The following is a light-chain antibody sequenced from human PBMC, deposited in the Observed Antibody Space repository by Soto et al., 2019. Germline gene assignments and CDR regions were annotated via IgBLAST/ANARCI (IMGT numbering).Light chain of an antibody. CDR1: SSDVGSHDL. J-gene: IGLJ1*01. V-gene: IGLV2-14*02. CDR3: SSFTSTTTYV. CDR2: DVS. Sequence: QSVLTQPASVSGSHGQSIAISCTGTSSDVGSHDLVSWYQQQSGKVPKLIIYDVSSRPSGVSNCFSGSKSGNTASLTISGLQAEDEADYYCSSFTSTTTYVFGTGTKVTVL.